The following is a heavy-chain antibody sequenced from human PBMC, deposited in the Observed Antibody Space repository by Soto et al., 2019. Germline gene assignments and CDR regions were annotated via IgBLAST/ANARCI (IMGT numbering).Heavy chain of an antibody. CDR3: ARVTEGVWSGSSPSYYYYGMDV. D-gene: IGHD3-3*01. Sequence: PGGSLRLSCAASGFTFSSYSMNWVRQAPGKGLEWVSSISSSSSYIYYADSVKGRFTISRDNAKNSLYLQMNSLRAEDTAVYYCARVTEGVWSGSSPSYYYYGMDVWGQGTTVTVSS. J-gene: IGHJ6*02. CDR1: GFTFSSYS. V-gene: IGHV3-21*01. CDR2: ISSSSSYI.